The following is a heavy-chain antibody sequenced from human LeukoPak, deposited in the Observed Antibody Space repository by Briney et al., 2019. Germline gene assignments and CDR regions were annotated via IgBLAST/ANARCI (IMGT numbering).Heavy chain of an antibody. V-gene: IGHV3-53*01. CDR3: AREGITMTDY. CDR1: GFTFSSAW. CDR2: IYSGGST. Sequence: GGSLRLSCAASGFTFSSAWMTWARQAPGKGLEWVSVIYSGGSTYYADSVKGRFTISRDNSKNTLYLQMNSLRAEDTAVYYCAREGITMTDYWGQGTLVTVSS. D-gene: IGHD3-22*01. J-gene: IGHJ4*02.